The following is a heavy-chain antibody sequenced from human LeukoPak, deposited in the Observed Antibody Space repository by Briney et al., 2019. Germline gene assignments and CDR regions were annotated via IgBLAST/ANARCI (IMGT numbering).Heavy chain of an antibody. CDR3: ARDHIVVVTAPNNIYYYYYMDV. V-gene: IGHV3-11*01. CDR1: GFTFSDYY. D-gene: IGHD2-21*02. CDR2: ISSSGSTI. Sequence: KPGGSLRLSCAASGFTFSDYYMSWIRQAPGKGLEWVSYISSSGSTIYYADSVKGRFTISRDNAKNSLYLQMNSLRVEDTAVYYCARDHIVVVTAPNNIYYYYYMDVWGKGTTVTVSS. J-gene: IGHJ6*03.